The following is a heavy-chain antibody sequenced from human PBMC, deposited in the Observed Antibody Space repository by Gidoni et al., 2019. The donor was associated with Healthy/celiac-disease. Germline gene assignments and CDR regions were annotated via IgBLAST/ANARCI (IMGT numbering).Heavy chain of an antibody. J-gene: IGHJ2*01. CDR2: ISGSGGST. CDR3: AKGGFGDYLVWYFDL. CDR1: GFTFSSYA. Sequence: EVQLLESGGGLVQPGGSLSLSCAASGFTFSSYAMSWVRQAPGKGLEWVSAISGSGGSTYYADSVKGRFTISRDNSKNTLYLQMNSLRAEDTAVYYCAKGGFGDYLVWYFDLWGRGTLVTVSS. V-gene: IGHV3-23*01. D-gene: IGHD4-17*01.